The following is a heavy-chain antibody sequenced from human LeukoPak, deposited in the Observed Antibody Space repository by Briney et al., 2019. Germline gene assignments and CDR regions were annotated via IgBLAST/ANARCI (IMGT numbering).Heavy chain of an antibody. J-gene: IGHJ5*02. V-gene: IGHV1-8*03. CDR3: ARRVAARREYWFDP. Sequence: ASVKVSCKASGYTFTSYDINWVRQATGQGLEWMGWMNPNSGNTGYAQKFQGRVTITRNTSISTAYMELSSLRSEDTAVYYCARRVAARREYWFDPWGQGTLVTVSS. CDR1: GYTFTSYD. D-gene: IGHD6-6*01. CDR2: MNPNSGNT.